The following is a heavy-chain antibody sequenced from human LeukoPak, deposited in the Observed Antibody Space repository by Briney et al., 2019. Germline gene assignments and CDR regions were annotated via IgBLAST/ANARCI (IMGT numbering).Heavy chain of an antibody. V-gene: IGHV1-2*06. J-gene: IGHJ6*02. Sequence: GASVKVSCKASGYTFTGYYMHWVRQAPGQGLEWMGRINPNSGGTNYAQKFQGRVTMTRDTSISTAYMELSRLRSDDTAVYYCARGYCSSTSCYQSDIYGMDVRGQGTTVTVSS. CDR3: ARGYCSSTSCYQSDIYGMDV. CDR1: GYTFTGYY. D-gene: IGHD2-2*01. CDR2: INPNSGGT.